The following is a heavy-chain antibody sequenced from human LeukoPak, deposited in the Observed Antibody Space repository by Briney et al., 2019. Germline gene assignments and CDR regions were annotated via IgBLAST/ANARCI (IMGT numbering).Heavy chain of an antibody. J-gene: IGHJ6*03. D-gene: IGHD6-13*01. CDR2: INPNSGGT. V-gene: IGHV1-2*02. CDR1: GYTFTGYY. CDR3: ARTYSSSDPYYYYMDV. Sequence: ASVKVSCKASGYTFTGYYMHWVRQAPGQGLEWMGWINPNSGGTNYAQKFQGRVTMTRDTSISTAYMELSRLRSDDTAVYYCARTYSSSDPYYYYMDVWGKGTTVTVSS.